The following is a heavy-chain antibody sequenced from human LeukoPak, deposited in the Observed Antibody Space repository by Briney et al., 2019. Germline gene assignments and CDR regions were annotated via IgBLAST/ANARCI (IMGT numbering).Heavy chain of an antibody. J-gene: IGHJ4*02. CDR1: GGTFSSYA. CDR2: IIPIFGTA. CDR3: ARDSGGPDLLPFDY. D-gene: IGHD2-15*01. Sequence: SVKVSCKASGGTFSSYAISWVRQAPGQGLEWMGGIIPIFGTANYAQKFQGRVTITADKSTSTAYMELSSLRSEDTAVYYCARDSGGPDLLPFDYWGQGTLVTVSS. V-gene: IGHV1-69*06.